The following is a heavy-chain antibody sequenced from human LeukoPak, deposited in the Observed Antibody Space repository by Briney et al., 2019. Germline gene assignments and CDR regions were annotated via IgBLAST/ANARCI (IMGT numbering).Heavy chain of an antibody. V-gene: IGHV1-2*02. CDR2: INPNSGGT. D-gene: IGHD1-26*01. CDR3: ARGGDYIVGAPTTKFDP. Sequence: EASVKVSCKASGYTFTGYYMHWVRQAPGQGLEWMGWINPNSGGTNYAQKFQGRVTMTRDTSISTAYMELSRLRSDDTAVYYCARGGDYIVGAPTTKFDPWGQGTLVTVSS. CDR1: GYTFTGYY. J-gene: IGHJ5*02.